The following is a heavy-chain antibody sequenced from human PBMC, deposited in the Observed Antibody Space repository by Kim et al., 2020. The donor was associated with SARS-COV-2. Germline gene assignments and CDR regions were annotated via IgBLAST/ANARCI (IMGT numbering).Heavy chain of an antibody. D-gene: IGHD3-10*01. CDR3: ARGVTMVRGVRPYYYEY. CDR2: INAGNGNT. J-gene: IGHJ4*02. Sequence: ASVKVSCKPSGYSFTSYAIHWVRQAPGQRPVWMGWINAGNGNTKYSQRFQGRVTFTRDTSASTAYMELSRSEDTAVYYCARGVTMVRGVRPYYYEYWGQG. CDR1: GYSFTSYA. V-gene: IGHV1-3*01.